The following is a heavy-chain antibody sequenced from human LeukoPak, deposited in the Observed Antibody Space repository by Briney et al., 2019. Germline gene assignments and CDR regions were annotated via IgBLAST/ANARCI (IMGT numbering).Heavy chain of an antibody. D-gene: IGHD2-15*01. CDR1: GFTFSGYG. Sequence: GGSLRLSCAASGFTFSGYGMHWVRQAPGKGLEWVAVIWYDGSNKYYADSVKGRFTISRDNSKNTLYLQMNSLRAEDTAVYYCARDCSGGSCYYYYGMDVWGQGTTVTVSS. CDR2: IWYDGSNK. CDR3: ARDCSGGSCYYYYGMDV. V-gene: IGHV3-33*01. J-gene: IGHJ6*02.